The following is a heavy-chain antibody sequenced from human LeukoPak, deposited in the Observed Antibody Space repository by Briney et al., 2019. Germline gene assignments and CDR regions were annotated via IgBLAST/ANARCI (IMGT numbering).Heavy chain of an antibody. CDR2: INHSGST. J-gene: IGHJ4*02. CDR3: AREWPGIAAAGLDY. V-gene: IGHV4-34*01. D-gene: IGHD6-13*01. CDR1: GGSFSGYY. Sequence: SETLSLTCAVYGGSFSGYYWSWIRQPPGKGLEWIGEINHSGSTNYNPSLKSRVTISVDTSKNQFSLKLSSVTAADTAVYYCAREWPGIAAAGLDYWGQGTLVTVSS.